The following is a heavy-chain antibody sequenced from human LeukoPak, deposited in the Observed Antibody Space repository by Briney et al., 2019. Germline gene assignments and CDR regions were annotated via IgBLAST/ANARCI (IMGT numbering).Heavy chain of an antibody. D-gene: IGHD3-22*01. V-gene: IGHV3-74*01. Sequence: GGSLRLSCAASGFTFSRYWMQWVRQAPGKGLVWVSHINSDGSSTSYADSVKGRFTISRDNAKNSLYLQMNSLRAEDTAVYYCARDYYDSSGYYGLGAFDIWGQGTMVTVSS. CDR3: ARDYYDSSGYYGLGAFDI. CDR2: INSDGSST. CDR1: GFTFSRYW. J-gene: IGHJ3*02.